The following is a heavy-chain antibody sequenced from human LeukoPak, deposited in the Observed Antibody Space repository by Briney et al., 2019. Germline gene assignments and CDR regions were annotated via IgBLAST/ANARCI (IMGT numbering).Heavy chain of an antibody. CDR2: IIPIFGTA. D-gene: IGHD3-10*01. Sequence: SVKVSCKASGGTFSSYAISWVRQAPGQGLEWMGGIIPIFGTANYAQKFQGRVTITADESTSTAYMELSSLRSEDTAVYYCARGGHRRYYYTSGSAFDPWGQGTLVTVSS. CDR1: GGTFSSYA. V-gene: IGHV1-69*13. J-gene: IGHJ5*02. CDR3: ARGGHRRYYYTSGSAFDP.